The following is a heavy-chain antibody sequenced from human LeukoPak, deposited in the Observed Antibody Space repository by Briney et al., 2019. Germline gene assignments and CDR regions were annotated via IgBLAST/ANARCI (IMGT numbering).Heavy chain of an antibody. V-gene: IGHV3-33*01. Sequence: GRSLRLSCEASGFPFRSYGMHWVRQAPGKGLEWVARLVYDERNDYANSVKGRFTISRDNSKNMLYLQMDNLRVDDTAMYYCARDLSAAYDFWGQGILVTVSS. CDR2: LVYDERN. J-gene: IGHJ4*02. CDR3: ARDLSAAYDF. D-gene: IGHD2-21*01. CDR1: GFPFRSYG.